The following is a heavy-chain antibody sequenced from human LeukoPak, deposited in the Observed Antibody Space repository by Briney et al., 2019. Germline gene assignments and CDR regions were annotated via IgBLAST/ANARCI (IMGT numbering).Heavy chain of an antibody. CDR3: ARDPVVVALRDWFDL. V-gene: IGHV1-18*01. Sequence: ASVKVSCKASGYTFTSYGISWVRQAPGQGLEWMGWISAYNGNTNYAQKLQGRVTMTTDTSTSTAYMELSSLRAEDTAVYYCARDPVVVALRDWFDLWGQGTLVTVSS. CDR2: ISAYNGNT. D-gene: IGHD2-2*01. J-gene: IGHJ5*02. CDR1: GYTFTSYG.